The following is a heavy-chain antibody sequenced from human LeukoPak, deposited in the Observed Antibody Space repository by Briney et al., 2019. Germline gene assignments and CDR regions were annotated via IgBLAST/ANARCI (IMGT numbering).Heavy chain of an antibody. D-gene: IGHD2-2*01. CDR3: AKEGYCSSTSCYAFDI. J-gene: IGHJ3*02. CDR1: GFTFSSYS. Sequence: SGGSLRLSCAASGFTFSSYSMNWVRQAPGKGLEWVSSISSSSSYIYYADSVKGRFTISRDNSKNTLYLQMNSLRAEDTAVYYCAKEGYCSSTSCYAFDIWGQGTMVTVSS. V-gene: IGHV3-21*04. CDR2: ISSSSSYI.